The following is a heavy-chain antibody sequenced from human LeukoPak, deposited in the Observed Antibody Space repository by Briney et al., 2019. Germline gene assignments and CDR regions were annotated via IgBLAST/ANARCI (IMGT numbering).Heavy chain of an antibody. J-gene: IGHJ4*02. CDR1: GGSFSGYY. CDR2: INHSGST. D-gene: IGHD6-13*01. Sequence: SETLSLTCAVYGGSFSGYYRSWIRQPPGKGLEWIGEINHSGSTNYNPSLKSRVTISVDTSKNQFSLKLSSVTAADTAVYYCARVSSWYRAADYWGQGTLVTVSS. CDR3: ARVSSWYRAADY. V-gene: IGHV4-34*01.